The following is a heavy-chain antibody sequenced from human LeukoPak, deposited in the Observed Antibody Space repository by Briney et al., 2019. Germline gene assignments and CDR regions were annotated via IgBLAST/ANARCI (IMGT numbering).Heavy chain of an antibody. CDR2: ISSSGSTI. Sequence: PGGSLRLSCAASGFTFSDYYMSWIRQAPGKGLEWVSYISSSGSTIYYADSVKGRFTISRDNAKNSLYLQMNSLRAEDTAVYYCARDSTTYYYDSSGYPYYYGMDVWGQGTTVTVSS. V-gene: IGHV3-11*01. CDR1: GFTFSDYY. CDR3: ARDSTTYYYDSSGYPYYYGMDV. D-gene: IGHD3-22*01. J-gene: IGHJ6*02.